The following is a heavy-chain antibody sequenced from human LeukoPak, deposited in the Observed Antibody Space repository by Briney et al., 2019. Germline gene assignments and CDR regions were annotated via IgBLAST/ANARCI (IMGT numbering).Heavy chain of an antibody. Sequence: PSETLSLTCAVYGGSFSGYYWSWIRQPPGKGLEWIGEINHSGSTNYNPSLKSRVTISVDTSKNQFSLKLSSVTAADTAVYYCARGNRGGSGSYYFDYWGQGTLVTVSS. CDR1: GGSFSGYY. CDR3: ARGNRGGSGSYYFDY. V-gene: IGHV4-34*01. CDR2: INHSGST. D-gene: IGHD3-10*01. J-gene: IGHJ4*02.